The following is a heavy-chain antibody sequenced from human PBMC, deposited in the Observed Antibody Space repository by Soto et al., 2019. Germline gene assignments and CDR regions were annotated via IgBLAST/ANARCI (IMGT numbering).Heavy chain of an antibody. Sequence: QVQLVQSGAEVKKPGASVKVSCTGSGYTFSNYWINWVRQAPGQGLEWMGVIKSSVGTTTYAQKFQGRVTMTRDTSTTTVYMEVTSLRSEDTAVYYCARSAYEASFDYWGQGTLVTVSS. D-gene: IGHD5-12*01. J-gene: IGHJ4*02. CDR3: ARSAYEASFDY. CDR2: IKSSVGTT. CDR1: GYTFSNYW. V-gene: IGHV1-46*01.